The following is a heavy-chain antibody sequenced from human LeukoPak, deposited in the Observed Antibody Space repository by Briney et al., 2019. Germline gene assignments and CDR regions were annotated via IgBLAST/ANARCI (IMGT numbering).Heavy chain of an antibody. J-gene: IGHJ6*02. CDR3: AKAPSTLAQYYYYYHMDV. CDR2: ISGSGSTS. Sequence: GGSLRLSCAASGFIFHNNALSWVRQAPGKGLEWVSSISGSGSTSYHADCVKGRFTISRDNSKNTLYLQMNSLRAEDTAVYYCAKAPSTLAQYYYYYHMDVWGQGTTVTVSS. CDR1: GFIFHNNA. V-gene: IGHV3-23*01. D-gene: IGHD2/OR15-2a*01.